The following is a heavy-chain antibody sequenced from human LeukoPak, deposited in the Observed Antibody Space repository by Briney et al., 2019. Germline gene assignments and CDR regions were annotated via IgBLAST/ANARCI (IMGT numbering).Heavy chain of an antibody. Sequence: GGSLRLSCAASGFTVSSHYMSWVRQAPGKGLEWVSVIYIGGTTYYADSVKGRFTISRDNSNNTLYLQMNSLRAEDTAVYYCARDSENCGGDCLDYWGQGTLVTVSS. CDR3: ARDSENCGGDCLDY. D-gene: IGHD2-21*02. V-gene: IGHV3-53*01. CDR1: GFTVSSHY. J-gene: IGHJ4*02. CDR2: IYIGGTT.